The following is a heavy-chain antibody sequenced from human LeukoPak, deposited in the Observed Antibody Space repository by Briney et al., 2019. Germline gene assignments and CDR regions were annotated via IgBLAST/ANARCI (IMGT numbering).Heavy chain of an antibody. CDR3: ARDSPINCGGDCYISDY. J-gene: IGHJ4*02. V-gene: IGHV1-69*10. CDR2: IIPILGIA. D-gene: IGHD2-21*02. Sequence: SVKVSCKASGGTFSSYAISWVRQAPGQGLEWMGGIIPILGIANYAQKFQGRVTITADKSTSTAYMELSSLRSEDTAVYYCARDSPINCGGDCYISDYWGQGTLVTVSS. CDR1: GGTFSSYA.